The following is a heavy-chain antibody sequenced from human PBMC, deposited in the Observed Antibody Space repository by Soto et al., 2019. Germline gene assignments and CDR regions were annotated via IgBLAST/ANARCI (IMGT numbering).Heavy chain of an antibody. J-gene: IGHJ3*02. V-gene: IGHV3-33*01. CDR2: IWYDGSNK. CDR1: GFTFSSYG. CDR3: ARRWGYDAFDI. Sequence: QVQLVESGGGVVQPGRSLRLSCAASGFTFSSYGMHWVRQAPGKGLEWVAVIWYDGSNKYYADSVKGRFTISRDNSKNTLYLQMTSLGAEDTAVYYCARRWGYDAFDIWGQGTMVTVSS. D-gene: IGHD3-16*01.